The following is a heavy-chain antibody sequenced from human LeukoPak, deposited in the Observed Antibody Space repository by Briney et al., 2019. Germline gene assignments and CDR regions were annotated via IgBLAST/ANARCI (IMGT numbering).Heavy chain of an antibody. J-gene: IGHJ4*02. Sequence: SETLSLTCTVSGYSISSGYYWGWIRQPPGKGLEWIASIYHSGSTYYNPSLKSRVTISVDTSRTQFSLKLSSVTAADTATYYCAKLSRGEPNDYWGQGTLVTVSS. V-gene: IGHV4-38-2*02. CDR3: AKLSRGEPNDY. D-gene: IGHD4-17*01. CDR1: GYSISSGYY. CDR2: IYHSGST.